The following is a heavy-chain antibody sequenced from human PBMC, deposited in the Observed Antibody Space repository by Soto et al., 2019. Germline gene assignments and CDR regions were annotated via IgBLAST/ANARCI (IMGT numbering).Heavy chain of an antibody. Sequence: GGSLRLSCSASGFTFSSYWMSWVRQAPGKGLEWVANIKQDGSEKYYVDSVKGRFTISRDNAKNSLYLQMNSLRAEDTAVYYCAGYSSSGPASFDYWGKGTLVTVSS. D-gene: IGHD6-13*01. CDR1: GFTFSSYW. CDR3: AGYSSSGPASFDY. J-gene: IGHJ4*02. V-gene: IGHV3-7*01. CDR2: IKQDGSEK.